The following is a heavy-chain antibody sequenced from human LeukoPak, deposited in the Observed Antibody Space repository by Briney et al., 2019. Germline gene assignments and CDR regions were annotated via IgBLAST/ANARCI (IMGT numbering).Heavy chain of an antibody. J-gene: IGHJ6*03. CDR1: GGTFSSYA. CDR2: IIPIFGTA. Sequence: ASVKVSCKASGGTFSSYAISWVRQAPGQGLEWMGGIIPIFGTANYAQKFQGRVTITTDESTSTACMELSSLRSEDTAVYYCAASILSGARIAAAGLSYMDVWGKGTTVTVSS. D-gene: IGHD6-13*01. V-gene: IGHV1-69*05. CDR3: AASILSGARIAAAGLSYMDV.